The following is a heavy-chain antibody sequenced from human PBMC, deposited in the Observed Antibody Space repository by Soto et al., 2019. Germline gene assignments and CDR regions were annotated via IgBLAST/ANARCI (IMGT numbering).Heavy chain of an antibody. J-gene: IGHJ5*02. CDR1: GGSISSSNYY. Sequence: QLQLQESGPGLVKPSETLSLTCTVSGGSISSSNYYWGWIRQPPGKGLEWIGSISYSGSTYYNPSLKRRVTMSIDTSKNHFSLKLTSVTAADTAVYYCARRRYSIGWSTNWFAPWGQGTLVTVS. D-gene: IGHD6-19*01. V-gene: IGHV4-39*01. CDR3: ARRRYSIGWSTNWFAP. CDR2: ISYSGST.